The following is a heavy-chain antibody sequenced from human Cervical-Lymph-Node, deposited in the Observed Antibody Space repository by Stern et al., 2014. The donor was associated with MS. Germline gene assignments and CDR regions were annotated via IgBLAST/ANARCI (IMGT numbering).Heavy chain of an antibody. D-gene: IGHD1-1*01. CDR2: ITNGGRT. Sequence: EVQLVESGGGVIQPGGSLRLSCTASGFTVSRASMTWVRQAPGKGLDWVSLITNGGRTFDTDSMKGRFTISRDDSKNTVYLHMTSLRAEDTAMYYCARDTSSPERSDWWGQGTLVTVSS. CDR3: ARDTSSPERSDW. CDR1: GFTVSRAS. V-gene: IGHV3-53*01. J-gene: IGHJ4*02.